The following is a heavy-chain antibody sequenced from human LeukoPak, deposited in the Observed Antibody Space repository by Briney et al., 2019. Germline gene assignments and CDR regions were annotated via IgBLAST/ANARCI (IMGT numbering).Heavy chain of an antibody. CDR3: AKHMRATNTYSFFGLDV. J-gene: IGHJ6*02. V-gene: IGHV3-9*01. CDR2: INWNGGGT. Sequence: GGSLRPSCAATGFTFKDYGMHWVRQPPGKGLEWVSSINWNGGGTDYADSVKGRFTISRDNAKNSLYLQLSSLRPEDTALYYCAKHMRATNTYSFFGLDVWGQGTTVTVSS. D-gene: IGHD1-26*01. CDR1: GFTFKDYG.